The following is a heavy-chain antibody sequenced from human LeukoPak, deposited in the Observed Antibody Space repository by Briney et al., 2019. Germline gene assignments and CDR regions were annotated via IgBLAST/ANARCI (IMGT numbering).Heavy chain of an antibody. V-gene: IGHV1-69*04. D-gene: IGHD6-13*01. CDR1: GGTFSSYA. J-gene: IGHJ4*02. Sequence: SVKVSCKASGGTFSSYAISWVRQAPGQGLEWMGRIIPILGIANYAQKFQGRVTITADKFTSTAYMELSSLRSEDTAVYYCARDGKSNPYSSSWYFFYWGQGTLVTVSS. CDR3: ARDGKSNPYSSSWYFFY. CDR2: IIPILGIA.